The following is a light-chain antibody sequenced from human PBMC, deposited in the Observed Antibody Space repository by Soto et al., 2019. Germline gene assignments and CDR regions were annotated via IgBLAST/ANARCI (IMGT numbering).Light chain of an antibody. CDR2: DAY. Sequence: EVVLTQSAVTLALSACERATLSCRASQSFRGLLAWYQQKPGQAPRLLIYDAYNRATGIPPRFSGSGSGTDFTLTISSLEPEDSAVYYCQQRHMWPITFGQGTRLEIK. CDR3: QQRHMWPIT. CDR1: QSFRGL. J-gene: IGKJ5*01. V-gene: IGKV3-11*01.